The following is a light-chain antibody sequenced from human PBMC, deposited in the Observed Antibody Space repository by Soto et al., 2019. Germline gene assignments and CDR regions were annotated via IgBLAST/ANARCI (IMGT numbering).Light chain of an antibody. V-gene: IGKV4-1*01. CDR2: WAS. Sequence: DIVMTQSPDSLAVSLGERATINCKSSQSVLYKSNNRNYLSWYQQKPGQPPKLLIYWASTRESGVPDRFSGSASGTDFTLTISSLQAEDVAVYYCQQYYSTPWTFGQGTKVEIK. J-gene: IGKJ1*01. CDR3: QQYYSTPWT. CDR1: QSVLYKSNNRNY.